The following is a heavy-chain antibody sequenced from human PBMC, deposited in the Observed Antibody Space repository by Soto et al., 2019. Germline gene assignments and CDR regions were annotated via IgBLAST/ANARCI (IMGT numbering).Heavy chain of an antibody. Sequence: SETLSLTCAVYGGSFSGYYWSWIRQPPGKGLEWIGEINHSGSTNYNPSLKSRVTISVDTSKNQFSLKLSSVTAADTAVYYCARSFFGVVKFVFDVWGQGTRVTVSS. CDR2: INHSGST. CDR1: GGSFSGYY. V-gene: IGHV4-34*01. CDR3: ARSFFGVVKFVFDV. J-gene: IGHJ4*02. D-gene: IGHD3-3*01.